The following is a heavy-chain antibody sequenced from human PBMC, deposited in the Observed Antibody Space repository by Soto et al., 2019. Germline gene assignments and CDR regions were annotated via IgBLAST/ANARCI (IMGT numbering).Heavy chain of an antibody. Sequence: SETLSLTCAVYGGSFSGYYWSWIRQPPGKGLEWIGEINHSGSTNYNPSLKSRVTISVDTSKNQFSLKLSSVTAADTAVYYCARTHRDATIFVDYWGQGTLVTVSS. D-gene: IGHD3-3*01. V-gene: IGHV4-34*01. J-gene: IGHJ4*02. CDR3: ARTHRDATIFVDY. CDR1: GGSFSGYY. CDR2: INHSGST.